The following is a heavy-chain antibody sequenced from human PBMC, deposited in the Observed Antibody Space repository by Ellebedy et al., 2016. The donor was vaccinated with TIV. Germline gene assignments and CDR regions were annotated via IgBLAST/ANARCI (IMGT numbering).Heavy chain of an antibody. D-gene: IGHD6-13*01. J-gene: IGHJ6*02. V-gene: IGHV1-2*02. CDR3: ARGRVYGSPSRGLDV. Sequence: AASVKVSCKASGYTFTGYYIHWVRQAPGQGLEWMGWINPNTGGTNYAQKFQGSVIMTRDTSISTGYMELSSLRSDDTAVYFCARGRVYGSPSRGLDVWGQGTTVTVSS. CDR2: INPNTGGT. CDR1: GYTFTGYY.